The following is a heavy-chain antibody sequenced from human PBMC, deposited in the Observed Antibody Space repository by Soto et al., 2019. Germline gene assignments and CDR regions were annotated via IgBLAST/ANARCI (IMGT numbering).Heavy chain of an antibody. V-gene: IGHV3-49*03. CDR2: IRSQPYGGTT. J-gene: IGHJ1*01. CDR1: GFPFANFL. Sequence: EVYLVESGGGLVEPGRSLRLSCTGSGFPFANFLMSWFRQAPGKGLEWVGVIRSQPYGGTTQYAASVRGRFTISRDDSKGIAYLQMNSLKSENSGVYYCIGSFPFWGQGTLFTVSS. CDR3: IGSFPF. D-gene: IGHD3-10*01.